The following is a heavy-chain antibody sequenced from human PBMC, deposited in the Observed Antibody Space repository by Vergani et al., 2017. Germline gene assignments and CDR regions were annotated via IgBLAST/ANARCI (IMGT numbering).Heavy chain of an antibody. Sequence: EVQLVESGGGLVQPGRSLRLSCAASGFTFDDYAMHWVRPAPGKGLEWVSGISWNCGSIGYADSVKGRFTISRDNAKNSLYLQMNSLRAEDTALYYCAKDLSSSWANDAFDIWGQGTMVTVSS. J-gene: IGHJ3*02. CDR1: GFTFDDYA. D-gene: IGHD6-13*01. CDR3: AKDLSSSWANDAFDI. CDR2: ISWNCGSI. V-gene: IGHV3-9*01.